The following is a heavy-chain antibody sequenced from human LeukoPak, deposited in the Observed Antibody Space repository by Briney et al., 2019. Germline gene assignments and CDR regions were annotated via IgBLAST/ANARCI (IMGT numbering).Heavy chain of an antibody. Sequence: EASVKVPCKASGYTFTGDYMHWVRQAPGQGLEWMGWINPNSGGTNYAQKFQGRVTMTRDTSISTAYMELSRLRSDDTAVYYCARGANIVVVVAAYNWFDPWGQGTLVTVSS. CDR3: ARGANIVVVVAAYNWFDP. J-gene: IGHJ5*02. D-gene: IGHD2-15*01. V-gene: IGHV1-2*02. CDR2: INPNSGGT. CDR1: GYTFTGDY.